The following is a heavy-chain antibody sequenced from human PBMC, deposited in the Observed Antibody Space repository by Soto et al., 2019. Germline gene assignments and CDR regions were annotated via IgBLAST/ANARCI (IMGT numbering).Heavy chain of an antibody. CDR2: ISYDGSNK. D-gene: IGHD5-18*01. CDR1: GFIFSDYG. V-gene: IGHV3-30*18. J-gene: IGHJ6*02. Sequence: GGSLRLSCAASGFIFSDYGMHWVRQAPGKGLEWVSVISYDGSNKYYADSAKGRFTISRDNSKNTLYLQMNTLRDEDTAVYYCAKDLEDTAMVRVTYPFQYGMDVWGQGTTVTVSS. CDR3: AKDLEDTAMVRVTYPFQYGMDV.